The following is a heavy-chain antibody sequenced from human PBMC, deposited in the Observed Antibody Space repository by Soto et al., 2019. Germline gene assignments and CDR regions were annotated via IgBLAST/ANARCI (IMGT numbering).Heavy chain of an antibody. V-gene: IGHV4-34*01. J-gene: IGHJ3*02. CDR3: ASRIVVVPAAISGAAFDI. Sequence: SETLSLTCAVYGGSFSGYYWSWIRQPPGKGLEWIGEINHSGSTNYNPSLKSRVTISVDTSKNQFSLKLSSVTAADTAVYYCASRIVVVPAAISGAAFDIWGQGTMVNVS. CDR1: GGSFSGYY. D-gene: IGHD2-2*01. CDR2: INHSGST.